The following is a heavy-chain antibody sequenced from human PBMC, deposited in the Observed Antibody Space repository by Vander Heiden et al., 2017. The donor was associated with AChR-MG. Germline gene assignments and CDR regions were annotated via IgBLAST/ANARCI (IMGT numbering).Heavy chain of an antibody. Sequence: EVQLVESGGGLVQPGGSLRLSCAASGFTFSDYYLDWVRQAPGKALEGVGRTRNKANSYTTEYAASVKGRFTISRDDSKNSLYLQMNSLKTEDTAVYYCAREYCSGGGCYSFGPWGRGTLVTVSS. CDR3: AREYCSGGGCYSFGP. CDR1: GFTFSDYY. CDR2: TRNKANSYTT. V-gene: IGHV3-72*01. J-gene: IGHJ5*02. D-gene: IGHD2-15*01.